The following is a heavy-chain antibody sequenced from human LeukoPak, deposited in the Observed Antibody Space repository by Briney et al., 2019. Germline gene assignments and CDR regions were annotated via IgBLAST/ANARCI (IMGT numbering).Heavy chain of an antibody. J-gene: IGHJ4*02. D-gene: IGHD3-10*01. Sequence: ASVTVSCKASGYTFTSYGISWVRQAPGQGLEWMGWISAYNGNTNYAQKLQGRVTMTTDTSTSTAYMELRSLRSDDTAVYYCARVVPFGELGDYFDYWGQGTLVTVSS. CDR2: ISAYNGNT. V-gene: IGHV1-18*04. CDR3: ARVVPFGELGDYFDY. CDR1: GYTFTSYG.